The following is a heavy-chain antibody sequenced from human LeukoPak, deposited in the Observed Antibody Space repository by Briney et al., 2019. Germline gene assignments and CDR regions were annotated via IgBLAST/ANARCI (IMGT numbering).Heavy chain of an antibody. Sequence: GGSLRLSCAASGFTFSSYWMSWVRQAPGKGLEWVANIKKDGSEKYYVDSVKGRFTISRDDAKNSLYLQMNSLRAEDTAVYYCARDLYRIVVVPHYFDYWGQGTLVTVSS. CDR1: GFTFSSYW. J-gene: IGHJ4*02. V-gene: IGHV3-7*01. CDR3: ARDLYRIVVVPHYFDY. CDR2: IKKDGSEK. D-gene: IGHD3-22*01.